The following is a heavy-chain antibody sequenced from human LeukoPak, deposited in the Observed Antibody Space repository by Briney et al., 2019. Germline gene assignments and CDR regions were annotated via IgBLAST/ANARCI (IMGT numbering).Heavy chain of an antibody. CDR1: GYTFTDYY. Sequence: ASVTVSCKPSGYTFTDYYIHWVRQAPGQGLEWMGWINPNTGGTNYAQKFQGRVTMTRDTSISTAYMELSRLRSDDTAVYYCARDHSSSWWPHYYYYYMDVWGKGTTVTVSS. V-gene: IGHV1-2*02. D-gene: IGHD6-13*01. CDR2: INPNTGGT. CDR3: ARDHSSSWWPHYYYYYMDV. J-gene: IGHJ6*03.